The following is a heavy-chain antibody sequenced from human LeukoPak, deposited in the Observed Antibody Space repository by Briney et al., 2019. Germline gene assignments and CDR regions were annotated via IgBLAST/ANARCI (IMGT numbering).Heavy chain of an antibody. V-gene: IGHV4-34*01. CDR2: INHSGST. Sequence: PSETLSLTCAVYGGSFSGYYWSWIRQPPGKGLEWIGEINHSGSTNYNPSLKSRVTISVDTSKNQFSLKLSSVTAADTAVYYCARVVPAATHFDYWGQGTLVTVSP. J-gene: IGHJ4*02. CDR1: GGSFSGYY. CDR3: ARVVPAATHFDY. D-gene: IGHD2-2*01.